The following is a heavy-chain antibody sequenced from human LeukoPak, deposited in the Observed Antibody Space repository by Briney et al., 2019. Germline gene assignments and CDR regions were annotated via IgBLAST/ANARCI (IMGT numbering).Heavy chain of an antibody. V-gene: IGHV3-74*01. J-gene: IGHJ3*02. Sequence: GGSLRLSCVASGFTLVNYWMHWVRQTPGKGLVWVSYINNDGSSTTYADSVKGRFTISRDNTKNTLYLQMHSLRAEDTAVYYCARSNLRSFDIWGRGTVVTVSS. D-gene: IGHD2/OR15-2a*01. CDR3: ARSNLRSFDI. CDR2: INNDGSST. CDR1: GFTLVNYW.